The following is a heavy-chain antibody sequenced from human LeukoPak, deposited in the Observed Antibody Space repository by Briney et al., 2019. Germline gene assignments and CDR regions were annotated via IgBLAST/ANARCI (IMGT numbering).Heavy chain of an antibody. J-gene: IGHJ4*02. V-gene: IGHV3-49*04. Sequence: GGSLRLSCAASGLTLSSYDMNWVRQAPGKGLEWVGFIRSKAYGGTTEYAASVKGRFTISRDDSKSIAYLQMNSLKTEDTAVYYCTRLRPNYGSFDYWGQGTLVTVSS. CDR1: GLTLSSYD. CDR2: IRSKAYGGTT. CDR3: TRLRPNYGSFDY. D-gene: IGHD3-10*01.